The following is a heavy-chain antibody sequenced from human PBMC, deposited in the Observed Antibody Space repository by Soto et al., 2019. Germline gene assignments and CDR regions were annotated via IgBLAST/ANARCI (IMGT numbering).Heavy chain of an antibody. CDR3: ARDGYYYGMDV. CDR1: GGSISNYY. CDR2: IYYSGST. J-gene: IGHJ6*02. Sequence: SETLSLTCTVSGGSISNYYWSWIRQPPGKGLEWIGYIYYSGSTDYNPSLKSRVTISVDTSKKQFSLKVSSVTAADTAVYYCARDGYYYGMDVWGQGTTVTVS. V-gene: IGHV4-59*01.